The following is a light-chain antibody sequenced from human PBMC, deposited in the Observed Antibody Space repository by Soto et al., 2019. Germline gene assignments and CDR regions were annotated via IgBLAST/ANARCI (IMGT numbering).Light chain of an antibody. CDR3: QQSYKMPS. CDR2: ATS. J-gene: IGKJ5*01. V-gene: IGKV1-39*01. CDR1: RNVSIY. Sequence: IVVTQSPSSLAASVGDRLTLTCRASRNVSIYLNWYQHKPGKGPTLLIHATSNLQIGVPSRFSGSGSGTEFTLTISSLEPEDFGTYYCQQSYKMPSFGQGTRLEI.